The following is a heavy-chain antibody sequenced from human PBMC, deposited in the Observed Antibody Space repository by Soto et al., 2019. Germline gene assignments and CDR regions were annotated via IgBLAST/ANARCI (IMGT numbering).Heavy chain of an antibody. CDR1: GVSMRNSY. V-gene: IGHV6-1*01. CDR3: AGEDNHDTFDI. J-gene: IGHJ3*02. D-gene: IGHD2-15*01. CDR2: TYYRSKWFN. Sequence: SETLSLTCSVSGVSMRNSYWTWIRQSPSRGLEWLGRTYYRSKWFNNYALSVKSRITINPDTSKNQISLQLTSVTPEDTAVYYCAGEDNHDTFDIWGQGTMVTVSS.